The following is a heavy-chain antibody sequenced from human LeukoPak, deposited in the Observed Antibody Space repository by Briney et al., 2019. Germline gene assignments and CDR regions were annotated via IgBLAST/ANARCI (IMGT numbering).Heavy chain of an antibody. CDR2: INPNSGGT. D-gene: IGHD3-10*01. Sequence: ASVKVSCKASGYTFTGYYMHWVRQAPGQGLEWMGWINPNSGGTNYAQKFQGRVTMTRDTSISTAYMELSRLRSDDTAVYYCAREDYYGSGSYYIGYFDYWGQGTLVTVSS. V-gene: IGHV1-2*02. J-gene: IGHJ4*02. CDR1: GYTFTGYY. CDR3: AREDYYGSGSYYIGYFDY.